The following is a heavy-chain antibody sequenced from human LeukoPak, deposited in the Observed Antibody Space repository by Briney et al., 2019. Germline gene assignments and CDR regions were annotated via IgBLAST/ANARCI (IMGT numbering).Heavy chain of an antibody. J-gene: IGHJ4*02. V-gene: IGHV3-30*18. CDR1: GFTFSSYG. CDR3: GNGGGNFDY. Sequence: GGSLRLSCAASGFTFSSYGMHWVRQAPGKGLEWVAVISYDGSNKYYADSVKGRFTISRDNSKNTLYLQMNSLRAEDTAVYYCGNGGGNFDYWGQGTLVTVSS. D-gene: IGHD3-16*01. CDR2: ISYDGSNK.